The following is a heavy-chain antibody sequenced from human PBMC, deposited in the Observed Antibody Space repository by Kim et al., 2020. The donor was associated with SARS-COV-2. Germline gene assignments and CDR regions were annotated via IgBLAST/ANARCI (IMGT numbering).Heavy chain of an antibody. J-gene: IGHJ4*01. CDR2: INHSGST. Sequence: SETLSLTCAVYGGSFSGYYWSWIRQPPGKGLEWIGEINHSGSTNYNPSLKSRVTISVDTSKNQFSLKLSSVTAADTAVYYCARDKYKYYYGSGSYQRYY. CDR3: ARDKYKYYYGSGSYQRYY. D-gene: IGHD3-10*01. CDR1: GGSFSGYY. V-gene: IGHV4-34*01.